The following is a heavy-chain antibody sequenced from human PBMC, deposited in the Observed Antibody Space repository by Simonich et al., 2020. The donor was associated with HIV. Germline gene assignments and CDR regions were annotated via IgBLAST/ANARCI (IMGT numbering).Heavy chain of an antibody. CDR2: ISSSVITI. D-gene: IGHD1-26*01. V-gene: IGHV3-11*04. CDR1: GFTFSDYY. Sequence: VQLVESGGGLVQPGGSLRLSCAASGFTFSDYYMSWIRQAPGKGRGWVSYISSSVITIYYADSGKGRFTISRDNAKNSLYLQMNSLRAEDTAVYYCSRQIVGATTAGYWGQGTLVTVSS. CDR3: SRQIVGATTAGY. J-gene: IGHJ4*02.